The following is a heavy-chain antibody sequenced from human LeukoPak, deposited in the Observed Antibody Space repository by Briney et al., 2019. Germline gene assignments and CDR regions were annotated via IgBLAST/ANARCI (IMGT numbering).Heavy chain of an antibody. CDR2: IKQDGSEK. D-gene: IGHD3-10*01. Sequence: GGSLRLSCAASGFTFSTYWMSWVRQAPGKGLEWVANIKQDGSEKYYVDSVRGRFTISRDNSKNTLYLQMNSLRAEDTAVYYCARYHMVRGVMAGPYFDYWGQGTLVTVSS. V-gene: IGHV3-7*03. CDR1: GFTFSTYW. CDR3: ARYHMVRGVMAGPYFDY. J-gene: IGHJ4*02.